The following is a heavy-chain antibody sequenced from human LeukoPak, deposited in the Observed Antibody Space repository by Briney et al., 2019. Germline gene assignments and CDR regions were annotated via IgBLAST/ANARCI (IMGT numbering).Heavy chain of an antibody. CDR2: IYTSGST. CDR3: ARHRLERKFWFDP. D-gene: IGHD1-1*01. Sequence: IGRIYTSGSTNYNPSLKSRVTISVDTSKNQFSLKLSSVTAADTAVYYCARHRLERKFWFDPRGQGTLVTVSS. V-gene: IGHV4-61*02. J-gene: IGHJ5*02.